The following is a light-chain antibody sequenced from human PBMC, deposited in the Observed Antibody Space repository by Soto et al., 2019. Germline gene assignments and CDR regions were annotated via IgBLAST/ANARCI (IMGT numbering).Light chain of an antibody. CDR1: QGIRFD. CDR3: LQDYNYPPT. Sequence: AIQMTQSPSSLAASVGDRVTITCRASQGIRFDLAWYQQKPGRAHELLIYAASTLQSGVPSRFSGSGSATDFTLTISSLQPEDFATYFCLQDYNYPPTFGQGTKLEIK. V-gene: IGKV1-6*01. CDR2: AAS. J-gene: IGKJ2*01.